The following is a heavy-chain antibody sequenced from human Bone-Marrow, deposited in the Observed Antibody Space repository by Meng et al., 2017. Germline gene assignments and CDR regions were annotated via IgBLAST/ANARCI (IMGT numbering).Heavy chain of an antibody. CDR1: GGSFSGYY. CDR2: INHSGST. J-gene: IGHJ4*02. D-gene: IGHD2-21*02. CDR3: ARVAYRWGGDCSYFDY. Sequence: QVQLQQWGAGLLKPSETLSLTCAVHGGSFSGYYWSWIRQSPGKGLEWIGEINHSGSTNYNPSLKSRVTISVDTSKNQFSLKLSSVTAADTAVYYCARVAYRWGGDCSYFDYWGQGTLVTVSS. V-gene: IGHV4-34*01.